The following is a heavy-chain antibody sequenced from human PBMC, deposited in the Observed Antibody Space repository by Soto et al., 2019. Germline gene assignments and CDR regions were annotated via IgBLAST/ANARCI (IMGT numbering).Heavy chain of an antibody. Sequence: ASVKVSCKTSGFTFRSSAVQWVRQARGQRLEWIGWLVVGTGNTNYAQKFQQRVTISSDRSTNTVSMELSSLTSEDTAVYYCATGAYCSGGSCSDYYYYYYGMDLWGQGTTVT. CDR1: GFTFRSSA. J-gene: IGHJ6*02. CDR2: LVVGTGNT. CDR3: ATGAYCSGGSCSDYYYYYYGMDL. V-gene: IGHV1-58*01. D-gene: IGHD2-15*01.